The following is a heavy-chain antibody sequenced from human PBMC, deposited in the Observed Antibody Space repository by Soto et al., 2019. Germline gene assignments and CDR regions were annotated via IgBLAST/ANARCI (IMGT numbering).Heavy chain of an antibody. CDR1: GGSISSYY. Sequence: SETLSLTCTVSGGSISSYYWSWIRQPPGKGLEWIGYIYYSGSTNYNPSLKSRVTISVDTSKNQFSLKLSSVTAADTAVYYCARDGLNWTDGIDVWGQGTTVTISS. CDR2: IYYSGST. CDR3: ARDGLNWTDGIDV. D-gene: IGHD1-20*01. J-gene: IGHJ6*02. V-gene: IGHV4-59*01.